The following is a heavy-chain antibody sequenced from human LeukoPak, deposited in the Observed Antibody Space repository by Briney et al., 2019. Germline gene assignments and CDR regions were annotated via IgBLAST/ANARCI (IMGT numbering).Heavy chain of an antibody. V-gene: IGHV3-30*03. CDR2: ISYDGSNK. Sequence: PGGSLRLSCAASGFTFSSYGMHWVRQAPGKGLEWVAVISYDGSNKYYADSVKGRFTISRDNAKNTLYLQMNSLRAEDTGVYYCARIASHSSSWYDGGYWGQGTLVTVSS. CDR1: GFTFSSYG. J-gene: IGHJ4*02. D-gene: IGHD6-13*01. CDR3: ARIASHSSSWYDGGY.